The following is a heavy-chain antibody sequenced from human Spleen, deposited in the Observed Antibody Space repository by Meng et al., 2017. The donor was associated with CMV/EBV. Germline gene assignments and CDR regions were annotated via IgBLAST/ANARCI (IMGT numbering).Heavy chain of an antibody. CDR3: TRSVVIIQFDY. CDR1: GFTCSGSA. CDR2: IRSKANSYAT. D-gene: IGHD3-3*01. J-gene: IGHJ4*02. Sequence: ASGFTCSGSAMHWVRQASGKGLEWVGRIRSKANSYATAYAASVKGRFTISRDDSKNTAYLQMNSLKTEDTAVYYCTRSVVIIQFDYWGQGTLVTVSS. V-gene: IGHV3-73*01.